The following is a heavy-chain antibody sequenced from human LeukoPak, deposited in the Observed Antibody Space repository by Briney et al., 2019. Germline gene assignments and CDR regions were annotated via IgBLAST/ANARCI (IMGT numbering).Heavy chain of an antibody. CDR1: GFTFSSYA. D-gene: IGHD2-15*01. Sequence: PGGSLRLSCAASGFTFSSYAMSWVRQAPGKGLEWVSAISGSGGSTYYADSVKGRFTISRDNSKNTLYLQMSSLRAEDTAVYYCAKKVVVAATERAPFDYWGQGTLVTVSS. J-gene: IGHJ4*02. CDR3: AKKVVVAATERAPFDY. V-gene: IGHV3-23*01. CDR2: ISGSGGST.